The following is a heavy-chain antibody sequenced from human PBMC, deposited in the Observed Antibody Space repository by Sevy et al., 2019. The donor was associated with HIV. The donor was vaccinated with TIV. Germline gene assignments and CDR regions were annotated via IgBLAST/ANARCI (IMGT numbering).Heavy chain of an antibody. CDR3: ARFDVSFYDFWSGSNYYYGLGV. J-gene: IGHJ6*02. Sequence: GGSLRLSCAASGFTFNSHDMTWVRQAPGKGLEWVSVIGGSGDFTSYADSVKGRFTISRDNSKNTLFLKMNGLRAEDTAVYYCARFDVSFYDFWSGSNYYYGLGVWGQGTTVTVSS. D-gene: IGHD3-3*01. CDR2: IGGSGDFT. V-gene: IGHV3-23*01. CDR1: GFTFNSHD.